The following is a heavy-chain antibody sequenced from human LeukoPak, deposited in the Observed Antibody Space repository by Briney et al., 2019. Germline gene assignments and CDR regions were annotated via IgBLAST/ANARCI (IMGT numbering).Heavy chain of an antibody. V-gene: IGHV1-46*01. J-gene: IGHJ4*02. D-gene: IGHD2-15*01. CDR3: ARDEFEGSPFDY. Sequence: ASVKVSCKASGYTFTTYSMHWVRQAPGQGLEWMAIINLSGGSTDYTQKFQGRVTMTRDTSTSTVYMELSSLRSEDTAVYYCARDEFEGSPFDYWGQGTLVTVSS. CDR2: INLSGGST. CDR1: GYTFTTYS.